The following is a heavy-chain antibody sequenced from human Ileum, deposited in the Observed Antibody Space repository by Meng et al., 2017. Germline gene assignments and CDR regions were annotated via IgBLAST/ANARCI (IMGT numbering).Heavy chain of an antibody. Sequence: VRRTAAGPGLVNPSGTLSLTCAVSGGSISSSNWWSWVRQPPGKGLEWIGEIYHSGSTNYNPSLKSRVTISVDKSKNQFSLKLSSVTAADTAVYYCASLRYNWNYSADYWGQGTLVTVSS. CDR1: GGSISSSNW. J-gene: IGHJ4*02. V-gene: IGHV4-4*02. D-gene: IGHD1-7*01. CDR3: ASLRYNWNYSADY. CDR2: IYHSGST.